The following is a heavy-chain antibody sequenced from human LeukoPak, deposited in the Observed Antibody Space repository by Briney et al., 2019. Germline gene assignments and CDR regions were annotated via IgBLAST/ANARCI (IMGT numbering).Heavy chain of an antibody. CDR3: ARHLRASYWYFDL. CDR2: INHSGST. V-gene: IGHV4-34*01. Sequence: SETLSLTCAVYGGSFSGYYWSWIRQPPGKGLEWIGEINHSGSTNYNPPLKSRVTISVDTSKNQFSLKLSSVTAADTAVYYCARHLRASYWYFDLWGRGTLVTVSS. J-gene: IGHJ2*01. CDR1: GGSFSGYY.